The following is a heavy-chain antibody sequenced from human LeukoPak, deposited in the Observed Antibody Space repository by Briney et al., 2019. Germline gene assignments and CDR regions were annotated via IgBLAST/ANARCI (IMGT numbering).Heavy chain of an antibody. CDR1: GFTFSSYS. V-gene: IGHV3-21*01. CDR2: ISSSSSYI. D-gene: IGHD6-19*01. J-gene: IGHJ4*02. CDR3: ARVAAVAGGDY. Sequence: GGSLRLSCAASGFTFSSYSMNWVRQAPGKGLEWVSSISSSSSYIYYADSVKGRFTISRDNAKNSLYLQMNSLRAEDTAVYHCARVAAVAGGDYWGQGTLVTVSS.